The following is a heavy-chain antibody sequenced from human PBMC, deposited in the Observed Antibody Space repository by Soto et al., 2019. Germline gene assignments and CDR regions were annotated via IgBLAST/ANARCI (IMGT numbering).Heavy chain of an antibody. D-gene: IGHD5-12*01. J-gene: IGHJ4*02. CDR2: IYWDDDN. CDR3: AHRRDYNGYGDGGYLDS. Sequence: QITLKESGPTLVKPTQALTLTCTFSGFSLSTSGVGVGWIRQPPGKALEWLAPIYWDDDNRYNPSLRNRLTITKDTSKRQVVHTVTNMDPVHTATYYCAHRRDYNGYGDGGYLDSWGPGTLVTVS. V-gene: IGHV2-5*02. CDR1: GFSLSTSGVG.